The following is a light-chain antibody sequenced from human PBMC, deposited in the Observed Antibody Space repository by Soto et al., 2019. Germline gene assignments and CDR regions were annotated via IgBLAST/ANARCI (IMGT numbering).Light chain of an antibody. CDR3: QHYNSWPRFT. CDR1: QSVISK. V-gene: IGKV3-15*01. CDR2: GAS. J-gene: IGKJ3*01. Sequence: ETVLTQSPATLSVSPGERATLSCRVSQSVISKFAWYQQKPGQAPRLLIYGASTRAADIPARFGGSGSGTEFTLTISSLQSEDSAVYYCQHYNSWPRFTFGPGTKVDI.